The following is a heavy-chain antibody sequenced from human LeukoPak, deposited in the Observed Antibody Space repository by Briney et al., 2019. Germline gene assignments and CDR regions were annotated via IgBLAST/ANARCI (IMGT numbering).Heavy chain of an antibody. CDR2: IYPGDSDT. D-gene: IGHD3-16*01. V-gene: IGHV5-51*01. J-gene: IGHJ5*02. CDR3: ARLGGGDYQTDWFDP. CDR1: GYSFTSYW. Sequence: PGESLKISCKGSGYSFTSYWIGWVRQMPGKGLEWMGIIYPGDSDTRYSPSFQGQVTISADKSISTAYLQWSRLKASDTAMYYCARLGGGDYQTDWFDPWGQGTLVTVSS.